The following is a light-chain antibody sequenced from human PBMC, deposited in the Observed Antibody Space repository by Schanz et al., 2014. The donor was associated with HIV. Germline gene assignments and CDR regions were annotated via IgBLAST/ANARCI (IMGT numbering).Light chain of an antibody. V-gene: IGKV3-15*01. J-gene: IGKJ1*01. CDR1: ESVSNN. CDR2: GAS. Sequence: EIVMTQSPDTLSVSPGERATLSCRTSESVSNNLAWYQQKPGQAPRLLIYGASTRVTGIPARFSGSGSGTEFTLTISSLQSEDFATYYCQQSYSTLWTFGQGTKVEIK. CDR3: QQSYSTLWT.